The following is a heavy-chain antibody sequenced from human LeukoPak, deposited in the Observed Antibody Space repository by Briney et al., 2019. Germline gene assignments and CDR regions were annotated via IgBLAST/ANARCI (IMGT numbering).Heavy chain of an antibody. CDR3: AKNGDRGAYCTGGTCYPYFYYYMDV. Sequence: GGSLRLSCAASGITFSSYGMSWVRQAPGKGLEWVSSISSTGGTTYYADSVKGRFTISRDNSKNTLHLQMNSLRAEDTAIYYCAKNGDRGAYCTGGTCYPYFYYYMDVWGKGTTVTI. J-gene: IGHJ6*03. V-gene: IGHV3-23*01. D-gene: IGHD2-15*01. CDR1: GITFSSYG. CDR2: ISSTGGTT.